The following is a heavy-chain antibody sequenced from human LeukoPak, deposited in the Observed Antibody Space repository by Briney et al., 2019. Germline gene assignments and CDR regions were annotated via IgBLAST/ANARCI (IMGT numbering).Heavy chain of an antibody. CDR1: GFTFSSYS. J-gene: IGHJ1*01. CDR2: ISSSSSTI. D-gene: IGHD6-19*01. Sequence: GGSLRLSCAASGFTFSSYSMNWVRQAPGKGLEWVSYISSSSSTIYYADSVKGRFTISRDNAKNSLYLQMNSLRAEDTAVHYCARDRSSGWSDFQHWGQGTLVTVSS. CDR3: ARDRSSGWSDFQH. V-gene: IGHV3-48*04.